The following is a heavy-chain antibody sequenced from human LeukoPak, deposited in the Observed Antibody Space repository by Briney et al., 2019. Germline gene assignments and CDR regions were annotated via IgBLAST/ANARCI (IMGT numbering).Heavy chain of an antibody. J-gene: IGHJ4*02. CDR3: AKGSASGWYSLDC. CDR2: ISYDGGTK. CDR1: GFTFTNPW. V-gene: IGHV3-30*18. Sequence: GGSLRLSCAASGFTFTNPWMSWVRQAPGKGLEWVAVISYDGGTKYYADSVKGRFTISRDHSKNTLYLQMNSLRAEDTAVYYCAKGSASGWYSLDCWGQGTLVTVSS. D-gene: IGHD6-13*01.